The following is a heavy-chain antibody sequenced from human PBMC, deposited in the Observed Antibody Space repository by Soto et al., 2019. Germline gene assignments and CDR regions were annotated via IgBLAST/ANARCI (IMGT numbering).Heavy chain of an antibody. CDR3: ARPSYDGSGTAFDH. V-gene: IGHV3-74*01. Sequence: EVQLVESGGALVQPGGSLRLSCAASGFTFSSYWMHWVRQAPGKGLVWVSRINGDGSTTTYADSVKGRFIISRDNAKNILYLQMNSLTAEDTAVYYCARPSYDGSGTAFDHWGQGTLVTV. CDR1: GFTFSSYW. J-gene: IGHJ4*02. D-gene: IGHD3-22*01. CDR2: INGDGSTT.